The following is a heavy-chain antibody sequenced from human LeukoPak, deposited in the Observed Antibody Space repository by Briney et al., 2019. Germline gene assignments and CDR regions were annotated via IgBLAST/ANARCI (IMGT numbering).Heavy chain of an antibody. CDR2: INSDGSST. J-gene: IGHJ4*02. D-gene: IGHD2-15*01. V-gene: IGHV3-74*01. CDR3: ARVRDFRGYCSGGSCLPLDY. Sequence: GGSLRLSCAVSGFTFTDYAMTWVRQAPGKGLEWVSRINSDGSSTSYADSVKGRFTISRDNAKNSLYLQMNSLRAEDTAVYYCARVRDFRGYCSGGSCLPLDYWGQGTLVTVSS. CDR1: GFTFTDYA.